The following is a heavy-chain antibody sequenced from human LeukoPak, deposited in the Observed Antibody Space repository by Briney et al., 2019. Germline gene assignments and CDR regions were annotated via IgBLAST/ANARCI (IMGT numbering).Heavy chain of an antibody. Sequence: SETLSLTCTASGGSISSYYWSWIRQPPGKGLEWIGYIYYSGSTNYNPSLKSRVTISVDTSKNQFSLKLSSVTAADTAVYYCARGYSSGYYYDPWGQGTLVTVSS. CDR3: ARGYSSGYYYDP. CDR2: IYYSGST. J-gene: IGHJ5*02. V-gene: IGHV4-59*01. CDR1: GGSISSYY. D-gene: IGHD3-22*01.